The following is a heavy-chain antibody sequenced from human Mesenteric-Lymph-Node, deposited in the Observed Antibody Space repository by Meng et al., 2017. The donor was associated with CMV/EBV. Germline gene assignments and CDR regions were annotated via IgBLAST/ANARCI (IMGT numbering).Heavy chain of an antibody. D-gene: IGHD6-6*01. Sequence: GESLKISCAASGFTFSSYEMNWVRQAPGKGLEWVSYISSSGSTIYYADSVKGRFTISRDNAKNSLYLQMNSLRAEDTVVYYCATDTSIAARSYYGMDVWGQGTTVTVSS. J-gene: IGHJ6*02. CDR3: ATDTSIAARSYYGMDV. CDR1: GFTFSSYE. V-gene: IGHV3-48*03. CDR2: ISSSGSTI.